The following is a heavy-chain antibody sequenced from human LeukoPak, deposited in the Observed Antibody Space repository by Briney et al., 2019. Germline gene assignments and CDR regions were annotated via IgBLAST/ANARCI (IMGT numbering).Heavy chain of an antibody. CDR2: IYPGDSDT. D-gene: IGHD2-15*01. CDR1: GYSFSNDW. V-gene: IGHV5-51*01. Sequence: GESLKISCKGSGYSFSNDWIGWVRQMPGKGLEWMGIIYPGDSDTRYSPSFQGQVTMSADKSISTAFLQWSSLEASDTATYYCARRGCIGGSCYAYWGQGTLVTVSS. CDR3: ARRGCIGGSCYAY. J-gene: IGHJ4*02.